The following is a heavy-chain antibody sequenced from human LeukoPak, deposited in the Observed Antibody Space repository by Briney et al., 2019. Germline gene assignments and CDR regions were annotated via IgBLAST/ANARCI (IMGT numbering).Heavy chain of an antibody. J-gene: IGHJ6*02. CDR3: ARVSMAYYYYGMDV. V-gene: IGHV1-2*02. CDR1: GYTFTGYY. D-gene: IGHD2-8*01. CDR2: INPNSGGT. Sequence: ASVKVSCKASGYTFTGYYMHWVRQAPGQGLEFMGWINPNSGGTNYAQKFQGRVTMTRDTSISTAYMELSRLRSDDTAVYYCARVSMAYYYYGMDVWGQGTTVTVSS.